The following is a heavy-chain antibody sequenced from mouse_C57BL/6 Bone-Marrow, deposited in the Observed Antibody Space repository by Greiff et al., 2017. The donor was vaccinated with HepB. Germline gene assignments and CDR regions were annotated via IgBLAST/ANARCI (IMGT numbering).Heavy chain of an antibody. CDR1: GYTFTSYW. CDR2: IDPSDSET. Sequence: VQLQQPGAELVRPGSSVKLSCKASGYTFTSYWMHWVKQRPIQGLEWIGNIDPSDSETHYNQKFKDKATLTVDKSSSTAYMQLSSLTSEDSAVYYCARSWYGYPYVMDYWGQGTSVTVSS. CDR3: ARSWYGYPYVMDY. D-gene: IGHD2-2*01. J-gene: IGHJ4*01. V-gene: IGHV1-52*01.